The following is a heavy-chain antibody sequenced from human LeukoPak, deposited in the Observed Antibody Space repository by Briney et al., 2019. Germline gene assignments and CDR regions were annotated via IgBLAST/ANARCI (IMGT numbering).Heavy chain of an antibody. CDR1: GYTFTSYD. D-gene: IGHD3-3*01. J-gene: IGHJ6*03. V-gene: IGHV1-8*01. CDR3: ARGYDFWSGYYPLSYYMDV. Sequence: ASVKVSCKASGYTFTSYDINWVRQATGQGLEWMGWMNPNSGNTGYAQKFQGRVTMTRNTSISTAYMELSSLRSEDTAVYYCARGYDFWSGYYPLSYYMDVWGKGTTVTVSS. CDR2: MNPNSGNT.